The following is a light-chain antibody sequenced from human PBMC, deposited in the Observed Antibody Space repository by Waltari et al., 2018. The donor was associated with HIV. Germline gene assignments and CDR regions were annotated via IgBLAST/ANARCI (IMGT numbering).Light chain of an antibody. V-gene: IGLV1-51*01. J-gene: IGLJ2*01. CDR1: SSNLGNNY. CDR2: DNN. Sequence: QSVLTQPPSVSAAPGQKVTISCSGSSSNLGNNYVSWYQQPPGTAPKLLIYDNNKRPSGIPDRFSGSKSGTSATRGITGLQTGDEADYYCGTWDSSLSAGGVFGGGTKLTVL. CDR3: GTWDSSLSAGGV.